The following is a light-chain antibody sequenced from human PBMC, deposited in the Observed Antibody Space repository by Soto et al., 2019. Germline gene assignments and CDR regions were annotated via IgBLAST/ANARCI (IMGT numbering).Light chain of an antibody. CDR3: SSFTTITTWV. CDR2: EVY. CDR1: TSDVGAYNY. V-gene: IGLV2-14*01. J-gene: IGLJ3*02. Sequence: QSALTQPASVSGSPGQSITISCTGTTSDVGAYNYVSWYRQYPGSAPKLLISEVYYRLAGVSKRFSGSKSGNTAYLTISVLQAEYEAAYYCSSFTTITTWVFGGGTKLTV.